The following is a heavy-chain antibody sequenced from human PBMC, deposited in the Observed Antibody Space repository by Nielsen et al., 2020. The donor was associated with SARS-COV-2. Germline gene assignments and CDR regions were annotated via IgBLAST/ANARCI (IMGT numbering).Heavy chain of an antibody. D-gene: IGHD1-26*01. J-gene: IGHJ3*02. CDR2: IYYSGST. CDR3: ARAQLVGVTVGAFDI. Sequence: SETLSLTCTVSGGSISSYYWSWIRQPAGKGLEWIGYIYYSGSTYYNPSLKSRVTISVDTSKNQFSLKLSSVTAADTAVYYCARAQLVGVTVGAFDIWGQGTMVTVSS. CDR1: GGSISSYY. V-gene: IGHV4-59*06.